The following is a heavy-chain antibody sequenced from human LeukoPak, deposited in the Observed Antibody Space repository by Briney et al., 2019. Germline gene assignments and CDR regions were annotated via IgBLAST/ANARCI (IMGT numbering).Heavy chain of an antibody. CDR2: INHSGST. D-gene: IGHD3-10*01. J-gene: IGHJ4*02. CDR3: ARRGPKGYGF. CDR1: GESFSGYY. Sequence: PSETLSLTCAVYGESFSGYYWSWIRQPPEKGLEWIGEINHSGSTNYNPSLKSRVTISVDTSKNQFSLKLRSVTAADTAVFYCARRGPKGYGFWGQGTLLTVSS. V-gene: IGHV4-34*01.